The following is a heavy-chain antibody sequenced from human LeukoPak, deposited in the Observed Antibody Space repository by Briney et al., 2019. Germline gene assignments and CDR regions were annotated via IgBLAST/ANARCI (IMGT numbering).Heavy chain of an antibody. CDR1: GFTFSSYG. Sequence: GGSLRLSCAASGFTFSSYGMHWVRQAPGKGLEWVAVISYDGSNKYYADSVKGRFTISRDNTKNSLYLQMNSLRVEDTAVFYCARDQYDTWSRRGNFDSWGQGTLSSSPQ. CDR3: ARDQYDTWSRRGNFDS. CDR2: ISYDGSNK. J-gene: IGHJ4*02. D-gene: IGHD3-3*01. V-gene: IGHV3-30*03.